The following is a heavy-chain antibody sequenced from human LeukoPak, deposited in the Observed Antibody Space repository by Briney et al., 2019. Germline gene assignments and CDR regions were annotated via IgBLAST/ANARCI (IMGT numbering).Heavy chain of an antibody. CDR3: ARDRIAVAGTGYYYGMDV. J-gene: IGHJ6*02. CDR1: GGSFSTYY. CDR2: IYYSGST. Sequence: SETLSLTCAVYGGSFSTYYWSWIRQPPGKGLEWIGYIYYSGSTNYNPSLKSRVTISVDTSKNQFSLKLSSVTAADTAVYYCARDRIAVAGTGYYYGMDVWGQGTTVTVSS. D-gene: IGHD6-19*01. V-gene: IGHV4-59*01.